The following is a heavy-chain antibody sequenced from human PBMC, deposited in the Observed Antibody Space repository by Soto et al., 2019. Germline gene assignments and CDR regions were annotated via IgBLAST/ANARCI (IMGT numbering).Heavy chain of an antibody. V-gene: IGHV5-51*01. CDR2: IYPGDSDT. Sequence: GESLKISCKGSGYNFATYWIAWVRQMPGKGLEYMGIIYPGDSDTRYSPSFQGQVTFSADKSISTAYLQWSSLKASDTAMYYCARHGFYGDYASNYFDPWGQGTLVTVSS. CDR3: ARHGFYGDYASNYFDP. J-gene: IGHJ5*02. CDR1: GYNFATYW. D-gene: IGHD4-17*01.